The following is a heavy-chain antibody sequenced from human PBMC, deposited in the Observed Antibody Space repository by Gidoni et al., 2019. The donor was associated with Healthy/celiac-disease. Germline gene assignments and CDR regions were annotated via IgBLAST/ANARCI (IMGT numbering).Heavy chain of an antibody. CDR3: ARAYGDYAWYFDL. V-gene: IGHV3-53*04. Sequence: EVQLVESGGGLAQPGGSLGLAGAASGFTVSSNYMSWVRQAPGTGLESVSVIYSDGSTYYADSVKGRFTISRHNSKNTLYLQMTSLTAEDTAVYYCARAYGDYAWYFDLWGRGTLVTVSS. D-gene: IGHD4-17*01. J-gene: IGHJ2*01. CDR2: IYSDGST. CDR1: GFTVSSNY.